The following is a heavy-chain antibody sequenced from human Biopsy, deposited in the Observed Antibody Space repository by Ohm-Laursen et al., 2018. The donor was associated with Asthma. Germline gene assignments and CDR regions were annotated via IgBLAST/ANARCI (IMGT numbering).Heavy chain of an antibody. CDR2: HDHEEGGT. V-gene: IGHV1-24*01. CDR1: GYSLTALS. D-gene: IGHD4-17*01. Sequence: ASVKVSCKISGYSLTALSMHWVRQAPGQGLEWMGGHDHEEGGTANARRFQGRVTMTEDTSTDTAYVELSSLSSDDTAVYYCASDFPKDYVRYNFQFWGQGTLVTVSS. CDR3: ASDFPKDYVRYNFQF. J-gene: IGHJ4*02.